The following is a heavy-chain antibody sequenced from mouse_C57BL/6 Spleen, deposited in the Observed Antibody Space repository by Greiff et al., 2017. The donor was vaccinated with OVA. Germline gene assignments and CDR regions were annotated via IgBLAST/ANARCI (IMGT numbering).Heavy chain of an antibody. Sequence: VQLQQSGAELVMPGASVKLSCKASGYTFTSYWMHWVKQRPGQGLEWIGEIDPSDSYTNYNQKFKGKSTLTVDKSSSTAYMQLSSLTSEDSAVYYCARSGNSNYDYWYFDVWGTGTTVTVSS. CDR2: IDPSDSYT. CDR1: GYTFTSYW. J-gene: IGHJ1*03. CDR3: ARSGNSNYDYWYFDV. D-gene: IGHD2-5*01. V-gene: IGHV1-69*01.